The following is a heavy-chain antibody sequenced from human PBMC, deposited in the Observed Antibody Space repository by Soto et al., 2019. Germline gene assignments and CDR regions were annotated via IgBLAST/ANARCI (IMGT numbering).Heavy chain of an antibody. CDR3: VKGEYYYDSSGYYPFDY. CDR1: GFPFSIYA. CDR2: ISTNGGST. J-gene: IGHJ4*02. V-gene: IGHV3-64D*06. Sequence: GGSLSLSCSASGFPFSIYAMHWVRQAPGKGLEYVSSISTNGGSTDYADSVKGRFTISRDNSKNTVYLQMSSLRVEDTAVYYCVKGEYYYDSSGYYPFDYWGQGTLVTVSS. D-gene: IGHD3-22*01.